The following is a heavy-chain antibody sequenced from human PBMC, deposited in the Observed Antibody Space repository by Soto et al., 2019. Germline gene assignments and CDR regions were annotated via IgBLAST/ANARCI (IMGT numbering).Heavy chain of an antibody. V-gene: IGHV1-46*01. CDR1: GYTFTSYY. D-gene: IGHD3-16*01. J-gene: IGHJ4*02. CDR3: ARRPNGDYFDY. CDR2: INPSGGST. Sequence: ASVKVSCKASGYTFTSYYMHWVRQAPGQGLEWMGIINPSGGSTSDAQKFQGRVTMTRDTSTSTAYMELSSLRPVDTAVYYCARRPNGDYFDYWGQGTLVTVSS.